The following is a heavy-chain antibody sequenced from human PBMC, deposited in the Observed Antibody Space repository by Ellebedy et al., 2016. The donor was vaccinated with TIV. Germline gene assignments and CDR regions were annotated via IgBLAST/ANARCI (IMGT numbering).Heavy chain of an antibody. CDR3: ANSRGPYHPYRY. Sequence: GESLKISCVVSGFNFSIYSMNWVRQTPGKGLEWVSMIYSGTNSAYADSVKGRFVISRDNFKNNVFLQMNSLTVDDSGVYYCANSRGPYHPYRYWGQGTLVTVAS. D-gene: IGHD3-16*02. CDR2: IYSGTNS. CDR1: GFNFSIYS. V-gene: IGHV3-66*01. J-gene: IGHJ4*02.